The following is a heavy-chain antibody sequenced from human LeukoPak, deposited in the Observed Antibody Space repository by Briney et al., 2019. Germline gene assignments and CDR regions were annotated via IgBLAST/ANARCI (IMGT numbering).Heavy chain of an antibody. J-gene: IGHJ4*02. CDR2: IIPIFGTA. D-gene: IGHD3-10*01. CDR1: GGTFSSYA. Sequence: GSSVKVSCKASGGTFSSYAISWVGRAPGQGLEWLGGIIPIFGTANYAQKFQGRVTITADESTSTAYMELSSLRSEDTAVYYCARAHRGSGSYTDYWGQGTLVTVSS. V-gene: IGHV1-69*01. CDR3: ARAHRGSGSYTDY.